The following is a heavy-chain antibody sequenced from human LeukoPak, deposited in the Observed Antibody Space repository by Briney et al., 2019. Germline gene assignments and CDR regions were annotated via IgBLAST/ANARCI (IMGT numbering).Heavy chain of an antibody. CDR1: GFTFSSYS. D-gene: IGHD3-10*01. CDR2: ISSSSSYI. CDR3: ARNGEIDY. V-gene: IGHV3-21*01. J-gene: IGHJ4*02. Sequence: SGGSLRLSCAASGFTFSSYSMNWVRQAPGKGLEWVSSISSSSSYIYYADSVKGRFTISRDNAMNSLYLQMNCLRAEDTAVYYCARNGEIDYWGQGTLVTVSS.